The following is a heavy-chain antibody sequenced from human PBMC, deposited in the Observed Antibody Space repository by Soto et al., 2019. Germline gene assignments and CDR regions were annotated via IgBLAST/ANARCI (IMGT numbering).Heavy chain of an antibody. CDR1: GGSISSYY. CDR2: IYYSGST. Sequence: SETLSLTCTVSGGSISSYYWSWIRQPPGKGLEWIGYIYYSGSTNYNPSLKSRVTISVDTSKNQFSLKLSSVTAADTAVYYCARGGDGYKGWFDPWGQGTLVTVSS. D-gene: IGHD3-16*01. J-gene: IGHJ5*02. CDR3: ARGGDGYKGWFDP. V-gene: IGHV4-59*01.